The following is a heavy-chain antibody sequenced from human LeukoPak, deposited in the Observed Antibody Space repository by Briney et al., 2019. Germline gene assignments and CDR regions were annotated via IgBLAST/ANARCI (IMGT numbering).Heavy chain of an antibody. D-gene: IGHD2-15*01. Sequence: PSETLSLTCAVYGGSFSGYYWSWIRQPPGKGLEWIGEINHSGSTNYNPSLKSRVTISVDTSKNQFSLKLSSVTAADTAVYYCARAGPQSEDIVVVVAATNYYGMDVWGQGTTVTVSS. CDR1: GGSFSGYY. CDR3: ARAGPQSEDIVVVVAATNYYGMDV. V-gene: IGHV4-34*01. CDR2: INHSGST. J-gene: IGHJ6*02.